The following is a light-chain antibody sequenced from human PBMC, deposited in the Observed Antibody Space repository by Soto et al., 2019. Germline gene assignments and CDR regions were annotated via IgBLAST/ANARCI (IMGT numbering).Light chain of an antibody. CDR3: QQRKNWPPIT. Sequence: ETVLTQSPATLSLSPGERVTLSCRASQSVDTFLAWYQQKPGQAPRLLIYDASNRATGIPARFSGSGSGTDFTLTISSLEPEDFAVYYCQQRKNWPPITFGQGTRLEIK. CDR2: DAS. J-gene: IGKJ5*01. CDR1: QSVDTF. V-gene: IGKV3-11*01.